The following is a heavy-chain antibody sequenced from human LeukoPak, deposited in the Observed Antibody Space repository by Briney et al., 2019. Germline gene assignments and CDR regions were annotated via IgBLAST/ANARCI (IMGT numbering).Heavy chain of an antibody. Sequence: ASVKVSCKASGYTFTSYGISWVRQAPGQGLEWMGWISAYNGNTNYAQKLQGRVTMTTDTSTSTAYMELRSLRSDDTAVYYCARTKDIVVVPAPYEDWFDPWGQGTLVTVSS. CDR2: ISAYNGNT. V-gene: IGHV1-18*01. CDR1: GYTFTSYG. CDR3: ARTKDIVVVPAPYEDWFDP. D-gene: IGHD2-2*01. J-gene: IGHJ5*02.